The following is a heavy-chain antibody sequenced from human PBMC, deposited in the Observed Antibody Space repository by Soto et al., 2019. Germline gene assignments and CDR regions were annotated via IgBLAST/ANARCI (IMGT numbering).Heavy chain of an antibody. Sequence: ASVKVSCKASGYTFTSYAMHWVRQATGQGLEWMGWMNPNSGNTGYAQKFQGRVTMTRNTSISTAYMELSSLRSEDTAVYYCARGPVVTAIPFRSYYYYGMDVWGQGTTVTVSS. CDR3: ARGPVVTAIPFRSYYYYGMDV. CDR1: GYTFTSYA. CDR2: MNPNSGNT. D-gene: IGHD2-21*02. V-gene: IGHV1-8*02. J-gene: IGHJ6*02.